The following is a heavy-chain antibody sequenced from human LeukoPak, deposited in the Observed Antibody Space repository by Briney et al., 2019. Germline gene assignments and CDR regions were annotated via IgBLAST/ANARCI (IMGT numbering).Heavy chain of an antibody. CDR2: IYTSGST. D-gene: IGHD2-15*01. J-gene: IGHJ4*02. CDR3: ARVDLRAAYFDY. V-gene: IGHV4-4*07. Sequence: SETLSLTCTVSGSSISSSYWSWVRQPAGKGLEWIGRIYTSGSTGYNPSLKSRVTMSVDTSKNQFSLKLSSVTAADTAVYYCARVDLRAAYFDYWGQGTLVTVSS. CDR1: GSSISSSY.